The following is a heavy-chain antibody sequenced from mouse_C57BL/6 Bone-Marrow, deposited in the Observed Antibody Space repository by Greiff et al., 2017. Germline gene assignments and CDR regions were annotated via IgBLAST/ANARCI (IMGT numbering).Heavy chain of an antibody. CDR3: ARLPLYYYGSTSRGDY. J-gene: IGHJ4*01. CDR2: ISSGSSTI. CDR1: GFTFSDYG. Sequence: EVKVVESGGGLVKPGGSLKLSCAASGFTFSDYGMHWVRQAPEKGLEWVAYISSGSSTIYYADTVKGRFTISTDNAKNTLFLQMTSLRSEDTAMYYCARLPLYYYGSTSRGDYWGQGTSVTVSS. V-gene: IGHV5-17*01. D-gene: IGHD1-1*01.